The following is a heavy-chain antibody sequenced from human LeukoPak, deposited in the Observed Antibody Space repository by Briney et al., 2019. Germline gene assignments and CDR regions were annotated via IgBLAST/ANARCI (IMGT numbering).Heavy chain of an antibody. CDR2: ISYDGSNK. CDR1: GFTFSSYA. D-gene: IGHD3-10*01. CDR3: ARDYYGSGSYGRVLDY. J-gene: IGHJ4*02. Sequence: GGSLRLSCAASGFTFSSYAMHWVRQAPGKGLEWVAVISYDGSNKYYADSVKGRFTISRDNSKNTLYLQMNSLRAEDTAVYYCARDYYGSGSYGRVLDYWGQGTLVTVSS. V-gene: IGHV3-30*04.